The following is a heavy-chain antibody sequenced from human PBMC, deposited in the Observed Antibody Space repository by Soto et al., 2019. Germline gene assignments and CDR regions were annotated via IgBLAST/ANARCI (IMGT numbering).Heavy chain of an antibody. V-gene: IGHV4-34*01. J-gene: IGHJ2*01. CDR2: INNGGSS. CDR1: GGSFSGYY. CDR3: ARGRGDGYNQNWYFDL. D-gene: IGHD3-10*01. Sequence: LSLTCAVCGGSFSGYYWSWIRQPPGKGLEWIGEINNGGSSNYNPSLKSRGSMSVGTSNNQFSLKLTSVTAADTAVYYCARGRGDGYNQNWYFDLWGRGTLVTVSS.